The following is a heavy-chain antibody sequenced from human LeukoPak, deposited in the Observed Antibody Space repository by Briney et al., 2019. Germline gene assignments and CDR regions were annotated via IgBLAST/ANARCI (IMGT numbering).Heavy chain of an antibody. D-gene: IGHD5-24*01. Sequence: SETLSLTCAVYGGSFSGYYWSWIRQPPGKGLEWIGEINHSGSTNYNPSLKSRVTISVDTSKNQFSLKLSSVTAADTAVYYCARRRWQQSSHCWGQGTLVTVSS. CDR2: INHSGST. CDR3: ARRRWQQSSHC. V-gene: IGHV4-34*01. J-gene: IGHJ4*02. CDR1: GGSFSGYY.